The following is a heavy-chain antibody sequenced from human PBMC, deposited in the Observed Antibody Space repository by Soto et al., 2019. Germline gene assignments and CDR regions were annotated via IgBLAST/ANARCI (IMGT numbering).Heavy chain of an antibody. Sequence: SETLSLTCTVSGGSISSGSYHWSWIRQHPGKGLEWIGNIYYSGSSYYNPSLKSRATISIDTSKDQFPLRLGSVTAADTAVYYCARVEGSSYYFRHDCWGRGTLVTVSS. V-gene: IGHV4-31*03. CDR3: ARVEGSSYYFRHDC. CDR2: IYYSGSS. CDR1: GGSISSGSYH. D-gene: IGHD1-26*01. J-gene: IGHJ4*02.